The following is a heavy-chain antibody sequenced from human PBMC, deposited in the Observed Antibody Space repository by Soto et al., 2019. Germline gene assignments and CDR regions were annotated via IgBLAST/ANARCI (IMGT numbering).Heavy chain of an antibody. CDR2: ISGGGSYI. V-gene: IGHV3-21*06. Sequence: QLVESGGGLVKPGGSLRLSCSASGFTFSDENMSWVRQVPGKGLEWVSGISGGGSYIFYADSVPGRFSISRDNPKNSLFREMISLRVVDTVVYYWERDSDFHSSSCFFLPDVWGRGTTVTVSS. J-gene: IGHJ6*02. D-gene: IGHD6-19*01. CDR3: ERDSDFHSSSCFFLPDV. CDR1: GFTFSDEN.